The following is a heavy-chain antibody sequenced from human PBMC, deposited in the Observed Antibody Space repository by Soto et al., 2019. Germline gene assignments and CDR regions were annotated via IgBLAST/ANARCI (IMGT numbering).Heavy chain of an antibody. D-gene: IGHD6-6*01. CDR2: IHHSGST. CDR1: AGSSSSYH. V-gene: IGHV4-34*01. J-gene: IGHJ5*02. CDR3: ARGRGTWSIAVLNWFDP. Sequence: SVTLSRTCGVYAGSSSSYHWRWSRQSPWKNLEPFAEIHHSGSTNNNPSLHSRVTISIDTSKNQLSLNLSSVTAADPSIYYCARGRGTWSIAVLNWFDPWGQGTLVTVS.